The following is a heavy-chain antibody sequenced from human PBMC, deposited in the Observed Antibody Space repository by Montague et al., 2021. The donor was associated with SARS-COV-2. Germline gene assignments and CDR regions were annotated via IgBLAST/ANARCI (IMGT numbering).Heavy chain of an antibody. CDR2: IFSAGDT. D-gene: IGHD2-15*01. Sequence: SETLSLTCSVSGDSMSSDRYYWGWIRQPPGKGLEWITCIFSAGDTSYXPSLKSRVTISLDTSKNQFSLNLDSVTAADTAVYYCARQGLGFCNGGSCFSTLAFWGHGILVTVSS. CDR1: GDSMSSDRYY. CDR3: ARQGLGFCNGGSCFSTLAF. V-gene: IGHV4-39*01. J-gene: IGHJ4*01.